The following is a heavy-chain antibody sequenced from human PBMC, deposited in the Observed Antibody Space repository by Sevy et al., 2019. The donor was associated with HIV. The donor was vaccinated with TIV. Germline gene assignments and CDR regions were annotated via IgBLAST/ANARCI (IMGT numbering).Heavy chain of an antibody. D-gene: IGHD2-21*02. CDR1: GYPFSSYG. CDR2: ISADSGNS. Sequence: ASVKVSCKASGYPFSSYGISWVRQAPGQGLEWMGWISADSGNSNYAQNLQGRVTRTTDTSTRTAYMELRSLRFDDTAVYYCARDLGGYGGNSIDYWGQGTLVTVSS. V-gene: IGHV1-18*01. CDR3: ARDLGGYGGNSIDY. J-gene: IGHJ4*02.